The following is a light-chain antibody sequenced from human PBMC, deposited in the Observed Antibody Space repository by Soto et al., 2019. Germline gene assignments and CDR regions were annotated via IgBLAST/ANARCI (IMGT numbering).Light chain of an antibody. CDR2: AAS. CDR3: QKINSVPT. CDR1: QGINNY. Sequence: DVQLTQSPSSLSASVGDRVTITCRASQGINNYLAWYQQKPGKVPNLLIYAASTLQSGVPSRFSGSGSGTDFTLTTSRLQDDDVATYYRQKINSVPTFGRGTKVEI. J-gene: IGKJ4*01. V-gene: IGKV1-27*01.